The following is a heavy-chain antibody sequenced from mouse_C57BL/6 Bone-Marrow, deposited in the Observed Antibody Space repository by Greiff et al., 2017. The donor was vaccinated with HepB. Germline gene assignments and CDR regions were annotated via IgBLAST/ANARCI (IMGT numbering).Heavy chain of an antibody. J-gene: IGHJ2*01. CDR3: ARGDGTYSYYFDY. Sequence: EVKVVESGGGLVQPGGSLKLSCAASGFTFSDYYMYWVRQTPEKRLEWVAYISNGGGSTYYPDTVKGRFTISRDNAKNTLYLQMSRLKSEDTAMYYCARGDGTYSYYFDYWGQGTTLTVSS. D-gene: IGHD2-1*01. CDR2: ISNGGGST. CDR1: GFTFSDYY. V-gene: IGHV5-12*01.